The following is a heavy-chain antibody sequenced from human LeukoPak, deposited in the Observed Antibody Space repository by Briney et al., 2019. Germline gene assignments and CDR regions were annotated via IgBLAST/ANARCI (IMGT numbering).Heavy chain of an antibody. J-gene: IGHJ6*02. Sequence: PLETLSLTCTVSGGSISSDNWSWIRRPPAKGLEWLGYMCYSGSTHYNPALTSRVTISVHTSRNQLSMKLTSVTAADTAVYYCARVGTNALDVWGQGTTVTVSS. CDR3: ARVGTNALDV. CDR1: GGSISSDN. CDR2: MCYSGST. V-gene: IGHV4-59*01. D-gene: IGHD3-16*01.